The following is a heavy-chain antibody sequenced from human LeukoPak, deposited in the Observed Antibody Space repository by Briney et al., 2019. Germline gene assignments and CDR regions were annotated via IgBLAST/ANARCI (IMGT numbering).Heavy chain of an antibody. Sequence: PGGSLRLSCAASGFTFTSTSMNWVRQAPGKGLEWISYISSSSRTVHYADSVKGRFTISRDNAKNSLYLQINSLRDEDTAVYYCARARDGSYDYWGQGTLVTVSS. CDR3: ARARDGSYDY. V-gene: IGHV3-48*02. J-gene: IGHJ4*01. D-gene: IGHD1-26*01. CDR1: GFTFTSTS. CDR2: ISSSSRTV.